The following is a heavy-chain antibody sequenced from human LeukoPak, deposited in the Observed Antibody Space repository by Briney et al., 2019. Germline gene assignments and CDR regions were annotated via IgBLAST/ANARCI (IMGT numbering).Heavy chain of an antibody. V-gene: IGHV1-18*01. CDR1: GYTFTSYG. CDR3: ARAPYSSSSVWSWFDP. Sequence: ASVKVSCKASGYTFTSYGISWVRQAPGQGLEWMGWISTYNGNTNYAQKLQGRVTMTTDTSTSTAYMELRSLRSDDTAVYYCARAPYSSSSVWSWFDPWGQGTLLTVSS. D-gene: IGHD6-6*01. CDR2: ISTYNGNT. J-gene: IGHJ5*02.